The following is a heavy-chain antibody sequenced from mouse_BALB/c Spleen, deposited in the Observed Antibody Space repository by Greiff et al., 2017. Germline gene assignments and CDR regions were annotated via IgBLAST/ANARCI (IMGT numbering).Heavy chain of an antibody. J-gene: IGHJ2*01. Sequence: DLVKPGASVKLSCKASGYTFTSYWINWIKQRPGQGLEWIGRIAPGSGSTYYNEMFKGKATLTVDTSSSTAYIQLSSLSSEDSAVYFCARYTTDYWGQGTTLTVSS. CDR2: IAPGSGST. CDR3: ARYTTDY. V-gene: IGHV1S41*01. D-gene: IGHD1-1*01. CDR1: GYTFTSYW.